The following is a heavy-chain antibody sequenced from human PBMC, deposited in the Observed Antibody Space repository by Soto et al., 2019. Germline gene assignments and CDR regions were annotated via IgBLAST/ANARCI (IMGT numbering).Heavy chain of an antibody. D-gene: IGHD6-13*01. J-gene: IGHJ4*02. CDR1: GGSISSSDYW. CDR3: ARQIGRGSWSLDH. Sequence: QLQLQESGPGLVKPAETLSLTCSVSGGSISSSDYWWGWIRQPPGKGLEWIGSIYYTGSIYYNPSLKSRAEISVDTSKNQFSLRLSSVTAADTAVYYCARQIGRGSWSLDHWGQGTLVTVSS. CDR2: IYYTGSI. V-gene: IGHV4-39*01.